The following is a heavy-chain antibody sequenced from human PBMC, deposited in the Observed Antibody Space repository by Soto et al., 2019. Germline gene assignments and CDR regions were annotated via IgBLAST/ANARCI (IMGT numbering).Heavy chain of an antibody. Sequence: SETLSLTCTVSGGSISSSSYYWGWIRQPPGKGLEWIGSIYYSGSTYYNPSLKSRVTISVDTSKNQFSLKLSSVTAADTAVYYCARQNYRGSDASDIWGQGTMVTVSS. CDR2: IYYSGST. CDR3: ARQNYRGSDASDI. J-gene: IGHJ3*02. D-gene: IGHD1-7*01. CDR1: GGSISSSSYY. V-gene: IGHV4-39*01.